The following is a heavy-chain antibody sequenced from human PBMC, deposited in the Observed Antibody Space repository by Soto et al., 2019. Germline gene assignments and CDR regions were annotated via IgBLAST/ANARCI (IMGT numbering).Heavy chain of an antibody. Sequence: GGSLRLSCAASGFTFSSYWMHWVRQAPGKGLVWVSRINSDGSSTSYADSVKGRFTISRDNAKNTLYLQMNSLRAEDTAVYYCARSHLNSLWFGELSPGGVDYWGQGTLVTVSS. CDR3: ARSHLNSLWFGELSPGGVDY. V-gene: IGHV3-74*01. CDR1: GFTFSSYW. J-gene: IGHJ4*02. CDR2: INSDGSST. D-gene: IGHD3-10*01.